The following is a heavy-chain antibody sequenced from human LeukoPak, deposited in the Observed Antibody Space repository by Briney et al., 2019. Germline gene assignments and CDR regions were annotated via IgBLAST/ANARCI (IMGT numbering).Heavy chain of an antibody. CDR2: IYYSGST. CDR3: ARVSYYYDSSGALDY. J-gene: IGHJ4*02. D-gene: IGHD3-22*01. Sequence: PSETLSLTCTVSGGSISSGDYYWSWIRQPPGEGLEWIGYIYYSGSTYYNPSLKSRVTISVDTSKNQFSLKLSSVTAADTAVYYCARVSYYYDSSGALDYWGQGTLVTVSS. CDR1: GGSISSGDYY. V-gene: IGHV4-30-4*01.